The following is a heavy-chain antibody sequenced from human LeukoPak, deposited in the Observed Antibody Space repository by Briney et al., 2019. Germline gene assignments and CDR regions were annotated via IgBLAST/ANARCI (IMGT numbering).Heavy chain of an antibody. D-gene: IGHD2/OR15-2a*01. CDR2: IFGSGSS. CDR1: GGSVNSYY. V-gene: IGHV4-4*07. Sequence: PSETLSLTCTVSGGSVNSYYWTWIRQPAGKGLEWIGRIFGSGSSRYSLSLKDRVTMSIDTSKHQIFLRLHSVTAADTAVYFCARDSRRGNRAFDIWGQGTMVTVSS. J-gene: IGHJ3*02. CDR3: ARDSRRGNRAFDI.